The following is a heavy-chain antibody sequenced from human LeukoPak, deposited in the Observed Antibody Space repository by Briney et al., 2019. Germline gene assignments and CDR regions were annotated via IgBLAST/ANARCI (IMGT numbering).Heavy chain of an antibody. CDR2: IIPIFGTA. CDR3: ARFLYPAYSSSFTNDAFDI. CDR1: GGTFSSYA. J-gene: IGHJ3*02. Sequence: SVKVSCKASGGTFSSYAISWVRQAPGQGLEWMGGIIPIFGTANYAQKFQGRITITTDESTSTAYMELSSLRSEDTAVYYCARFLYPAYSSSFTNDAFDIWGQGTMVTVSS. D-gene: IGHD6-6*01. V-gene: IGHV1-69*05.